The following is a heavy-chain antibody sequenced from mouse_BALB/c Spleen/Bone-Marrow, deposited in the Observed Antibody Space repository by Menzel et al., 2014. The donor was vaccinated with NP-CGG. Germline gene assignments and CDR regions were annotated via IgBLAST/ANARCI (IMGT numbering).Heavy chain of an antibody. V-gene: IGHV1S137*01. CDR3: ARRADSSGYVDAMDY. D-gene: IGHD3-2*01. Sequence: VQLQQSGAELVRPGVSVKISCKGSGYTFTDYAMHWVKQSHAKSLEWIGVISTYYGDASYNQKFKGKATMTVDKSSSTSYMKLARLTSKDSAIDYGARRADSSGYVDAMDYWGQGTSVTVSS. J-gene: IGHJ4*01. CDR2: ISTYYGDA. CDR1: GYTFTDYA.